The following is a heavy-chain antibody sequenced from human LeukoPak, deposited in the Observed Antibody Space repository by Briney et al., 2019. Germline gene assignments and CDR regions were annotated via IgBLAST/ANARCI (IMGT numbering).Heavy chain of an antibody. V-gene: IGHV3-73*01. J-gene: IGHJ4*02. CDR2: IRSKANSYAT. CDR3: AKDHITMVRGVYVY. CDR1: GFTFSGSA. Sequence: GGSLRLSCAASGFTFSGSAMHWVRQASGKGLEWVGRIRSKANSYATAYAASVKGRFTISRDDSKNTLYLQMNSLRAEDTAVYYCAKDHITMVRGVYVYWGQGTLVTVSS. D-gene: IGHD3-10*01.